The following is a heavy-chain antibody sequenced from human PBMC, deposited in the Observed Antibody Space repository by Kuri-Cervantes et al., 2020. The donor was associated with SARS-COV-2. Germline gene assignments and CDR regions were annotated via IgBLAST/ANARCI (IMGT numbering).Heavy chain of an antibody. V-gene: IGHV3-23*01. CDR3: AKDPWAVVVSGAFDT. Sequence: ETLSLTCAASGFTFSSYAMSWVRQAPGKGLEWVSTISGSGYSTYYPDSVKGRFTISRDNSKDTLYLQMNSLRAEDTAVYYCAKDPWAVVVSGAFDTWGQGPMVPVSS. D-gene: IGHD3-22*01. J-gene: IGHJ3*02. CDR1: GFTFSSYA. CDR2: ISGSGYST.